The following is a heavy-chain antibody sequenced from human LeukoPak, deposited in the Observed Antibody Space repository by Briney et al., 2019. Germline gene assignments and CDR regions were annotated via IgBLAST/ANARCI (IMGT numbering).Heavy chain of an antibody. CDR2: INPNSGGT. J-gene: IGHJ4*02. Sequence: SVKVSCKPSGYTFTSHGITWVRQAPGQGLEWMGWINPNSGGTNYAQKFQGRVTMTRDTSASTVYMDLSDLRSEDTAVYYCARGGKQWRGGNYFDSWGQGTLVAVSS. CDR1: GYTFTSHG. V-gene: IGHV1-18*01. D-gene: IGHD6-19*01. CDR3: ARGGKQWRGGNYFDS.